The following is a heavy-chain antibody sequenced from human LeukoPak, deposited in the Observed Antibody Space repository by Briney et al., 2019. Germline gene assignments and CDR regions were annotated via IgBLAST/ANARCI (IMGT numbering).Heavy chain of an antibody. CDR1: VFPVSSYY. D-gene: IGHD2-2*01. J-gene: IGHJ4*02. CDR2: IYIHGRT. V-gene: IGHV3-53*01. Sequence: VGSLRLSCAASVFPVSSYYMSWVRQAPAKGPEWVSVIYIHGRTYYADSVTGRFIILRDNSKNKLYLQMNSLRAEDTAVYYYATHPRRDQPLNNWGQGTLVTVSS. CDR3: ATHPRRDQPLNN.